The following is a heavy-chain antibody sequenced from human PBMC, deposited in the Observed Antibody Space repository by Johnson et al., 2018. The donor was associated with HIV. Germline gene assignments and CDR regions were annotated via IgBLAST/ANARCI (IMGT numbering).Heavy chain of an antibody. J-gene: IGHJ3*02. CDR1: GFTFDDYG. D-gene: IGHD1-26*01. Sequence: MQLVESGGGVVRPGGSLRLSCAASGFTFDDYGMSWVRQAPGKGLEWVSGINWNGGRIGYADSVNGRFTISRANAKNSLYLQMNSLRAEDTALYYCARTLKWERGLADWESFDSWGQGTMVTVSA. CDR2: INWNGGRI. V-gene: IGHV3-20*04. CDR3: ARTLKWERGLADWESFDS.